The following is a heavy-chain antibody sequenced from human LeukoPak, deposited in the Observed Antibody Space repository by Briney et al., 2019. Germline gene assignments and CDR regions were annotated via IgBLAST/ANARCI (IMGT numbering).Heavy chain of an antibody. Sequence: SVKVSCKASGYTFTRYGISWVRQAPGQGLEWMGWISAYNGNTNYAQKLQGRVTMTTDPSTSTAYMELRSLRSDDTAVYYCARASSSGSDDAFEIWGQGTMVTVSS. CDR2: ISAYNGNT. D-gene: IGHD6-19*01. J-gene: IGHJ3*02. V-gene: IGHV1-18*01. CDR3: ARASSSGSDDAFEI. CDR1: GYTFTRYG.